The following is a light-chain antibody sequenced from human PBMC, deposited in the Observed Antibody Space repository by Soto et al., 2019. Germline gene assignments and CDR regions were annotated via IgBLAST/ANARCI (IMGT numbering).Light chain of an antibody. V-gene: IGKV3-15*01. CDR2: GVS. CDR3: QRYETWPRT. CDR1: QNVHIN. Sequence: TVMTQSPATLSVSPGDTATLSCRSSQNVHINLAWYQQTPGQAPTLLIYGVSARAPGVPARFSGTGSGTEFTLTIRNLQSEDFGVYYCQRYETWPRTFGQGTK. J-gene: IGKJ2*01.